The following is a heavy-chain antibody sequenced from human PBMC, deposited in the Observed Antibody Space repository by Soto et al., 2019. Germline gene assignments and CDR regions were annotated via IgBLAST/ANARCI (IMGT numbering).Heavy chain of an antibody. V-gene: IGHV3-33*01. CDR3: ARDRPRIYYYYGMDV. J-gene: IGHJ6*02. Sequence: GGSLRLSCAASGFTFSSYGMHWVRQAPGKGLEWVAVIWYDGSNKYYADSVKGRFTISRDNSKNTLYLQMNSLRAEDTAVYYCARDRPRIYYYYGMDVWGQGTTVTVSS. CDR2: IWYDGSNK. CDR1: GFTFSSYG.